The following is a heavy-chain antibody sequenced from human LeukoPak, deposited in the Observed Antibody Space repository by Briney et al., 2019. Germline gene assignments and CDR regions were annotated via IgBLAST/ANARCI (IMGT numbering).Heavy chain of an antibody. CDR1: GYTFTGNF. CDR2: INPNSGAT. CDR3: ARESVFYDSSGYYSGFDN. J-gene: IGHJ4*02. V-gene: IGHV1-2*06. D-gene: IGHD3-22*01. Sequence: ASVKVSCKASGYTFTGNFLHWVRQAPGQGLEWMGRINPNSGATQYGQKFQGRVTMTRDTSISTAYLELSRVTPDDTALYYCARESVFYDSSGYYSGFDNWGQGTLVTVSS.